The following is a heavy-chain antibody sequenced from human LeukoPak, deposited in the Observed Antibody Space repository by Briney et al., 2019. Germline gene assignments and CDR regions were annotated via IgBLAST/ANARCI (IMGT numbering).Heavy chain of an antibody. D-gene: IGHD2-2*01. J-gene: IGHJ4*02. Sequence: GGSLRLSCAASGFTFSSYAMSWVRQVPGKGLEWVSSISGSGGSTHYADSVKGRFTISRDNSRNTLYLQMNGLRVDDTAVYYCAKPDRLCSSTSCSDYWGQGTLVTVSS. CDR1: GFTFSSYA. CDR2: ISGSGGST. V-gene: IGHV3-23*01. CDR3: AKPDRLCSSTSCSDY.